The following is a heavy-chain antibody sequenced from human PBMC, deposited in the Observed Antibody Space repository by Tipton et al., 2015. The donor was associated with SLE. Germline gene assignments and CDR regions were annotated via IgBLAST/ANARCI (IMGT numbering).Heavy chain of an antibody. J-gene: IGHJ3*01. CDR3: ARIIAGHGDAFDV. CDR2: LYYSGST. V-gene: IGHV4-59*11. Sequence: TLSLTCTVSGGSISTHYWSWIRQPPGKGLEWIGQLYYSGSTSYNPSLKSRVTITVDTSKDQFSLKLTSVTAADTAVYFCARIIAGHGDAFDVWGQGTMVTVSS. CDR1: GGSISTHY.